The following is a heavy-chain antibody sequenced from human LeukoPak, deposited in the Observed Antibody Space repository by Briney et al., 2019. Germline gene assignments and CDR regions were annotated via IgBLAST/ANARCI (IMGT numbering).Heavy chain of an antibody. V-gene: IGHV3-21*01. CDR1: GFTFSSYT. CDR2: LNSDGSDI. D-gene: IGHD5-12*01. CDR3: TSGF. J-gene: IGHJ4*02. Sequence: GGSLRLSCAASGFTFSSYTMNWVRQAPGTGLEWVSSLNSDGSDIYYADSVKGRFTISRDNAKNSLYLQMNSLTAEDTAVYYCTSGFWGQGTLVTVSS.